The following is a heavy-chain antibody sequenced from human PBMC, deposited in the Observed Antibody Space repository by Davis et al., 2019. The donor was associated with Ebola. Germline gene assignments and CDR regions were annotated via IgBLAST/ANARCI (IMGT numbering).Heavy chain of an antibody. CDR3: ARANPFHYFDY. V-gene: IGHV3-53*01. CDR1: GFTVSSNY. CDR2: IYSGGST. D-gene: IGHD1-14*01. J-gene: IGHJ4*02. Sequence: GESLKISCAASGFTVSSNYMSWVRQAPGKGLEWVSVIYSGGSTYYADSVKGRFTISRDNSKNTLYLQMNSLRAEDTALYYCARANPFHYFDYWGQGTLVTVSS.